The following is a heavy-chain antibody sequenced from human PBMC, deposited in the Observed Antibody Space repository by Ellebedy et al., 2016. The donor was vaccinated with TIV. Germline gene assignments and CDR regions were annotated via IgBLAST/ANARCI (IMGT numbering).Heavy chain of an antibody. CDR3: VRDGFRGRYFDL. J-gene: IGHJ2*01. CDR1: GFTFSGHW. Sequence: PGGSLRLSCAASGFTFSGHWMHWVRQGPGKGPVWVSRVSPDGTRTLYADFVKGRFTISRDNAKNTLNLQMNSLRVDDTSVYYCVRDGFRGRYFDLWGRGTLVTVSS. V-gene: IGHV3-74*01. CDR2: VSPDGTRT. D-gene: IGHD5-24*01.